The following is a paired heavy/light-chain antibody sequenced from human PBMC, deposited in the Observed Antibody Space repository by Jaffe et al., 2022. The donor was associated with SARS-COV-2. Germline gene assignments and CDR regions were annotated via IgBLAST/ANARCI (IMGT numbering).Light chain of an antibody. CDR2: DVS. CDR1: SSDVGGYNF. J-gene: IGLJ3*02. CDR3: CSYAGSNTFEKV. V-gene: IGLV2-11*01. Sequence: QSALTQPRSVSGSPGQSVTISCTGTSSDVGGYNFVSWYQQHPGKAPKLMIYDVSERPSGVPDRFSGSKSGNTASLTISGLQAEDEADYYCCSYAGSNTFEKVFGGGTKLTVL.
Heavy chain of an antibody. CDR2: ISSNGAGT. J-gene: IGHJ6*03. Sequence: EVQLVESGGGLVQPGGSLRLSCAASRFTFSSYAMSWVRQAPGKGLEWVSTISSNGAGTYYANSVKGRFTISRDNSKNTLFLQMNSLRAEDTALYYCAKEGTVVRGISRHYYYYMDVWGKGNTVTVSS. V-gene: IGHV3-23*04. D-gene: IGHD3-10*01. CDR1: RFTFSSYA. CDR3: AKEGTVVRGISRHYYYYMDV.